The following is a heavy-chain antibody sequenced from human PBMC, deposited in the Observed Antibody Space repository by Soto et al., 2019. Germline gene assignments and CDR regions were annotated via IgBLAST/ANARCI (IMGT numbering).Heavy chain of an antibody. J-gene: IGHJ4*02. CDR2: INHSGST. CDR3: ARGGIAVADY. CDR1: GGSFSGYY. Sequence: SETLSLTXAVYGGSFSGYYWSWIRQPPGKGLEWIGEINHSGSTNYNPSLKSRVTISVDTSKNQFSLKLSSVTAADTAVYYCARGGIAVADYWGQGTLVTVSS. V-gene: IGHV4-34*01. D-gene: IGHD6-19*01.